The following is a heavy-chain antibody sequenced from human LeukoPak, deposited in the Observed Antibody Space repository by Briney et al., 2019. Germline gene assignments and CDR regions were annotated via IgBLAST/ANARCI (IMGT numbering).Heavy chain of an antibody. CDR3: ARLSYYDSSGYYVGNWFDP. D-gene: IGHD3-22*01. J-gene: IGHJ5*02. CDR1: GGSISSYY. V-gene: IGHV4-59*01. Sequence: SETLSLTCTVSGGSISSYYWSWIRQPPGKGLEWIGYIYYSESTNYNPSLKSRVTISVDTSKNQFSLKLSSVTAADTAVYYCARLSYYDSSGYYVGNWFDPWGQGTLVTVSS. CDR2: IYYSEST.